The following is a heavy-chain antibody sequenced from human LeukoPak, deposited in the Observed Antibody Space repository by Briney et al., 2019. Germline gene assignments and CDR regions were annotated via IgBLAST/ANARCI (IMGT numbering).Heavy chain of an antibody. Sequence: GRSLRLSCEASGFTFSSYAMSWVRQAPGKGLEWVSGIIDSGDITYYANSVKGRFTISRDNSKNTLYLQMNSLRAEDTAVYSCAKLGGQEVYNYYVGVWGKGTTVAVSS. J-gene: IGHJ6*03. CDR2: IIDSGDIT. CDR3: AKLGGQEVYNYYVGV. V-gene: IGHV3-23*01. CDR1: GFTFSSYA. D-gene: IGHD3-16*01.